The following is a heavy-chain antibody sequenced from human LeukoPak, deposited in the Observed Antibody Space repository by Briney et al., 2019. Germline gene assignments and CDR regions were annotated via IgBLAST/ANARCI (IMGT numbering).Heavy chain of an antibody. J-gene: IGHJ3*02. Sequence: GGSLRLSCAASGSTFSIYWMSWAPHAPGKGLEWVANIKQDGSEKYYVDSVKGRFTISRDNAKNSLYLQMNSLRAEDTAVYYCGRDVSRGAGGAFDIWGQGTMVTVSS. V-gene: IGHV3-7*01. CDR2: IKQDGSEK. D-gene: IGHD2-8*02. CDR3: GRDVSRGAGGAFDI. CDR1: GSTFSIYW.